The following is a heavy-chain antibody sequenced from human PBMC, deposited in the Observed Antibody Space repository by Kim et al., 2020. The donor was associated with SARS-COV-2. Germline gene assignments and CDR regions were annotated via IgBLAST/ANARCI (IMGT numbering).Heavy chain of an antibody. Sequence: GGSLRLSCTTSGFSFGDYAMSWVRQAPGKGLEWVGFIRSKAHGGTTEYAASVKGRFSISRDDSKSIAYLQMNSLKTEDTAVYYCTRDHDSSGYYYGDDFFDFWGQGTLVTVSS. CDR2: IRSKAHGGTT. V-gene: IGHV3-49*04. D-gene: IGHD3-22*01. CDR3: TRDHDSSGYYYGDDFFDF. CDR1: GFSFGDYA. J-gene: IGHJ4*02.